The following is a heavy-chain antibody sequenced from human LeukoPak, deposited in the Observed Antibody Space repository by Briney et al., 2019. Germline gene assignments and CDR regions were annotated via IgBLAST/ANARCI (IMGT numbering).Heavy chain of an antibody. V-gene: IGHV3-23*01. CDR1: GFTFSSYG. CDR2: ISGSGGST. J-gene: IGHJ6*03. D-gene: IGHD3-10*01. Sequence: GGTLRLSCAASGFTFSSYGMSWVRQAPGKGLEWVSAISGSGGSTYYADSVKGRFTISRDNSKNTLYLQMNSLRAEDTAVYYCAASSGSGSYYYYYYMDVWGKGTTVTVSS. CDR3: AASSGSGSYYYYYYMDV.